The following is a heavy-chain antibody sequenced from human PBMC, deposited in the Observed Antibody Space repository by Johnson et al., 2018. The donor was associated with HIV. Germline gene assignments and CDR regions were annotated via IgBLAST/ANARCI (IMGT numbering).Heavy chain of an antibody. D-gene: IGHD6-19*01. Sequence: VPLVDSGGCLINPGRSLRLSRAASGSTFIVYYMTCIRHAAGKGLLWFSYITTRGSTIYYAASLLVLFTISRDNSKNTLYLHMNSLRPEDTALYYCARDGWGSRGWDDAFDIWGQGTMVTVSS. V-gene: IGHV3-11*04. CDR1: GSTFIVYY. J-gene: IGHJ3*02. CDR3: ARDGWGSRGWDDAFDI. CDR2: ITTRGSTI.